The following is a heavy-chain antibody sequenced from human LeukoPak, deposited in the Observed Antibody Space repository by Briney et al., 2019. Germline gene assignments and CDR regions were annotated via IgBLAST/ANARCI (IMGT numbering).Heavy chain of an antibody. CDR3: ARDIYFLEPPPYYFDY. CDR1: GYTFTGYY. CDR2: INPNSGGT. J-gene: IGHJ4*02. Sequence: ASVEVSCKASGYTFTGYYMHWVRQAPGQGLEWMGRINPNSGGTNYAQKFQGRVTMTRDTSISTAYMELSRLRSDDTAVYYCARDIYFLEPPPYYFDYWGQGTLVTVSS. V-gene: IGHV1-2*06. D-gene: IGHD2/OR15-2a*01.